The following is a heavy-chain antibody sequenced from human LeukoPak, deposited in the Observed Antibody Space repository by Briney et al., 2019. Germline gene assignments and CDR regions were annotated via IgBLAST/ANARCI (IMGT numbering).Heavy chain of an antibody. J-gene: IGHJ4*02. CDR3: ARDGGSGGRLFDS. CDR2: INHSGST. D-gene: IGHD2-15*01. Sequence: SETLSLTCAVYGGSFSGYYWSWIRQPPGKGLEWIGEINHSGSTNYNPSLKSRVTISVDTSKNQFSLKLSSVTAADTAVYYCARDGGSGGRLFDSWGQGTLVTVSS. CDR1: GGSFSGYY. V-gene: IGHV4-34*01.